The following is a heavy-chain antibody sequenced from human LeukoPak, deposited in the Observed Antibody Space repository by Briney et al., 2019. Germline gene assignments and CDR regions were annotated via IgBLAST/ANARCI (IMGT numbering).Heavy chain of an antibody. CDR1: GYTFTSYY. CDR3: ARPSAYCGGDCYGSYFDY. CDR2: INPSGGST. J-gene: IGHJ4*02. V-gene: IGHV1-46*01. D-gene: IGHD2-21*02. Sequence: ASVKVSCKASGYTFTSYYMHWVRQAPGQGLEWMGIINPSGGSTSYAQMFQGRVTMTRDTSMSTVYMELSSLRSEDTAVYYCARPSAYCGGDCYGSYFDYWGQGTLVTVSS.